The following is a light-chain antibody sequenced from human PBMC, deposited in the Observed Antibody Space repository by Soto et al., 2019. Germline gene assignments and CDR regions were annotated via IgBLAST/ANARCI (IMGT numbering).Light chain of an antibody. V-gene: IGLV1-44*01. Sequence: HSVLTQPPSASGTPGQRVTISCSGSSSNIGSNTVNWYQQLPGTAPKLLIYSNNQRPSGVPDRFSGSKSGTSASLAISGLQSEYEVDYSCAAWYDSLNGYVFGTGTNVTVL. CDR3: AAWYDSLNGYV. J-gene: IGLJ1*01. CDR2: SNN. CDR1: SSNIGSNT.